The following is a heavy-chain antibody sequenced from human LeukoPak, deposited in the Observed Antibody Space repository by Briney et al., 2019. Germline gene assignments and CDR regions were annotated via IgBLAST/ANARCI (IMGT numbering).Heavy chain of an antibody. J-gene: IGHJ4*02. CDR2: INPNSGGT. V-gene: IGHV1-2*06. CDR1: GYTFTGYY. D-gene: IGHD3-22*01. Sequence: GASVKVSCMASGYTFTGYYMHWVRQAPGQGLEWMGRINPNSGGTNYAQKFQGRVTVTRDTSINTAYMDLSRLRSDDTAVYYCARGRNSVYYFNVVAPSYFDYWGPGTLVTVSS. CDR3: ARGRNSVYYFNVVAPSYFDY.